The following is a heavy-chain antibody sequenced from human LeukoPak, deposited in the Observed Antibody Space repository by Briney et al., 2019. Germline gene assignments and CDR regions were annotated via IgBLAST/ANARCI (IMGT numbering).Heavy chain of an antibody. CDR3: AKDCSGGSCYFYYYFDY. D-gene: IGHD2-15*01. CDR1: GFTFSSYG. J-gene: IGHJ4*02. Sequence: PGGSLRLSCAASGFTFSSYGMHWVRQAPGKGLEWVAFIRYDGSNKYYADSVKGRFTIPRDNSKNTLYLQMNSLRAEDTAVYYCAKDCSGGSCYFYYYFDYWGQGTLVTVSS. V-gene: IGHV3-30*02. CDR2: IRYDGSNK.